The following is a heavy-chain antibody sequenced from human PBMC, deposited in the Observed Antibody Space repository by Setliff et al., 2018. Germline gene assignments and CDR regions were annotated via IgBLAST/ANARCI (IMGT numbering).Heavy chain of an antibody. Sequence: SETLSLTCTVSGGSIMNYFWSWIRQPPGKGLEWVGYVYYTGNTNYNPSLKTRPTMSVDTSKNQFALNLRSVTAADTAVYYCVRDRTAYSYGLDVWGLGTLVTVSS. D-gene: IGHD2-15*01. CDR2: VYYTGNT. V-gene: IGHV4-59*01. CDR1: GGSIMNYF. J-gene: IGHJ4*02. CDR3: VRDRTAYSYGLDV.